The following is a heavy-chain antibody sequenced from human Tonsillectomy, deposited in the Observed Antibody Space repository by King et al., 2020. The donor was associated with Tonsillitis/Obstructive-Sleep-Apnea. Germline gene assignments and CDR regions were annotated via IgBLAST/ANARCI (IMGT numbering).Heavy chain of an antibody. CDR2: ISSSSSTI. J-gene: IGHJ6*03. Sequence: VQLVESGGGLVQPGGSLRLSCAASGFSFSSYSMNWVRQAPGKGLEWLSYISSSSSTIYYADSVKGRFTISRDIANNSLYLQMASLRDEATAVYYCARDPGIVSTDYYMDVWGKGTTVTVSS. CDR1: GFSFSSYS. D-gene: IGHD5/OR15-5a*01. CDR3: ARDPGIVSTDYYMDV. V-gene: IGHV3-48*02.